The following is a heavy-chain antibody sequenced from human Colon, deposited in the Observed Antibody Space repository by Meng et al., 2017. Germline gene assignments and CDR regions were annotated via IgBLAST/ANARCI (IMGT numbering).Heavy chain of an antibody. CDR2: IDHFGIS. CDR1: GGSFSGFY. J-gene: IGHJ5*02. D-gene: IGHD4-17*01. V-gene: IGHV4-34*02. Sequence: QQGGGGRLKPSATLSLTCACPGGSFSGFYWSWIRQPPGKGLEWIWEIDHFGISNYNSSLKGRLTMSVDTSKKQISLTLTSVTAADTAVYYCATGLRHGDWFDPWGPGTLVTVSS. CDR3: ATGLRHGDWFDP.